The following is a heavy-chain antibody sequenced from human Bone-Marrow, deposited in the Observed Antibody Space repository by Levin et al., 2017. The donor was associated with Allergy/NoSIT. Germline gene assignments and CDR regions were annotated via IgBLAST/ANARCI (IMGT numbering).Heavy chain of an antibody. J-gene: IGHJ4*01. CDR3: ARDVTTGYDYWWLEY. D-gene: IGHD2-8*02. Sequence: GESLKISCVTSGFTFRTSWMTWVRQAPGKGLEWVAHISDDGNEQSYLDSVKGRFTVSRDNAKDSLFLQMDRLRLDDTATYYCARDVTTGYDYWWLEYWGHGTPVSVSS. V-gene: IGHV3-7*01. CDR1: GFTFRTSW. CDR2: ISDDGNEQ.